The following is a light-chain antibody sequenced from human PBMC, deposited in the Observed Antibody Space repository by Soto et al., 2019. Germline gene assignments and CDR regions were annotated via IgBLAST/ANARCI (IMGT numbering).Light chain of an antibody. V-gene: IGKV1-39*01. CDR1: QSISRY. J-gene: IGKJ1*01. CDR2: AAS. Sequence: DIQMTKSPSSLSASVGDTVTITCRASQSISRYLNWYQQEPGKAPELLIYAASSLQSGVPSRFSANGSGTDFTLTISSLQPEDFATYSCQQSYNTPWTFGQGTKVDIK. CDR3: QQSYNTPWT.